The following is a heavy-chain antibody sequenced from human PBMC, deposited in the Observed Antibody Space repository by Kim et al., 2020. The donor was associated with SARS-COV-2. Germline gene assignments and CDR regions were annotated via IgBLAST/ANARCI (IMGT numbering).Heavy chain of an antibody. V-gene: IGHV1-3*01. Sequence: GNGNTIYSQKFLGRVTFTTDTSASTAYMELSSLRSEDSAVYYCLGGYYFDYWGQGTLVTVSS. J-gene: IGHJ4*02. CDR3: LGGYYFDY. CDR2: GNGNT. D-gene: IGHD2-15*01.